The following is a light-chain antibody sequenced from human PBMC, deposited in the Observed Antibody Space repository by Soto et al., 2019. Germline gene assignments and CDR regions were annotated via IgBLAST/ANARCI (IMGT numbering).Light chain of an antibody. J-gene: IGKJ2*01. CDR3: QQSYSTPYT. CDR1: QSISGY. CDR2: ATS. Sequence: DIQMTQSPSSLSASVGDRVTIACPASQSISGYLDWFQQKPGKAPKLLIYATSTLQSGVPSRFSGSGSGTDFTLTISSLQPEDFATYYCQQSYSTPYTFGQGTKVDIK. V-gene: IGKV1-39*01.